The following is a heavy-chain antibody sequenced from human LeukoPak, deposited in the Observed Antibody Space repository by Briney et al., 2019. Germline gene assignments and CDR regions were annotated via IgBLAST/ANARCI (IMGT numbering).Heavy chain of an antibody. CDR3: ATGDGSGSLYFDY. Sequence: ASVKVSCKASGGTFSSYAISWVRQATGQGPEWMGWMNPNSGNTGYAQKFQGRVTLTRNTSISTAYMELSSLRSEDTAVYYCATGDGSGSLYFDYWGQGTLVTVSS. CDR2: MNPNSGNT. V-gene: IGHV1-8*02. CDR1: GGTFSSYA. J-gene: IGHJ4*02. D-gene: IGHD1-26*01.